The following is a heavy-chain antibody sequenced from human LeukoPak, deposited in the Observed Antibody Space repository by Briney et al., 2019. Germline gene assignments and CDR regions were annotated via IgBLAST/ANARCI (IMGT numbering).Heavy chain of an antibody. CDR3: AKGSRGSCSRTYCYPFDY. J-gene: IGHJ4*02. CDR1: GGSISSSNW. D-gene: IGHD2-2*01. Sequence: PSGTLSLTCAVSGGSISSSNWWSWVRQPPGKGLEWIGQIYHSGSTNYNPSLKSRVTISVDKSKNQFSLKLSSVTAADTAVYYCAKGSRGSCSRTYCYPFDYWGQGTLVTVSS. CDR2: IYHSGST. V-gene: IGHV4-4*02.